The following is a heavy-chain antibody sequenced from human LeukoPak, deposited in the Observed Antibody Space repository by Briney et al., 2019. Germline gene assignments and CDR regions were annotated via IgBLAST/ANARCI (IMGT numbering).Heavy chain of an antibody. Sequence: GGSLRLSCSASGFTFSRDWISWVRHTPGKGLECVAKIKPDGNEEYYMDSVKGRFTISRDNSKNSLYLHLISLRDEDTAVYYCAREIWWRFDHWGQGSLVTVSS. V-gene: IGHV3-7*01. CDR3: AREIWWRFDH. CDR2: IKPDGNEE. J-gene: IGHJ4*02. D-gene: IGHD5-12*01. CDR1: GFTFSRDW.